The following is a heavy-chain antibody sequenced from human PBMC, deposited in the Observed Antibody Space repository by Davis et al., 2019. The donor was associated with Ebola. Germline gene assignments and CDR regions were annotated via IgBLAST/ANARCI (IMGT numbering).Heavy chain of an antibody. V-gene: IGHV3-74*01. D-gene: IGHD2-2*01. CDR2: INSDGSST. Sequence: GESLKLSCAASGFTFSSYWLHWVRQAPGKGLVWVSRINSDGSSTSYADSVKGRFTISRDNAKNTLYLQMNNLRAEDTAVYYCVAYCNSITCSMFWGQGTLVTVSS. J-gene: IGHJ4*02. CDR3: VAYCNSITCSMF. CDR1: GFTFSSYW.